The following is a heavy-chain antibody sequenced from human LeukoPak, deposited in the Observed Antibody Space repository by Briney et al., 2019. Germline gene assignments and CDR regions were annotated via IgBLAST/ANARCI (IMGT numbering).Heavy chain of an antibody. V-gene: IGHV4-39*01. CDR1: GGSISSGGYY. Sequence: SETLSLTCTVSGGSISSGGYYWSWIRQHPGKGLEWIGSIFYSGSTYYNPSLKSRVTISVDTSKNQFSLKLSSVTAADTAVYYCARLPALDNFDFWGQGTLVTVSS. CDR2: IFYSGST. D-gene: IGHD1-1*01. J-gene: IGHJ4*02. CDR3: ARLPALDNFDF.